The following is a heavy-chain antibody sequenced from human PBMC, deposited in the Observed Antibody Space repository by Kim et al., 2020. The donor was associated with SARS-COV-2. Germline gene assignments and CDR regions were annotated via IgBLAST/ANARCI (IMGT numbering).Heavy chain of an antibody. J-gene: IGHJ4*02. D-gene: IGHD6-13*01. V-gene: IGHV3-30*18. CDR1: GFTFSSYG. CDR2: ISYDGSNK. Sequence: GGSLRLSCAASGFTFSSYGMHWVRQAPGKGLEWVAVISYDGSNKYYADSVKGRFTISRDNSKNTLYLQMNSLRAEDTAVYYCAKDRDSSTLDYWGQGTLV. CDR3: AKDRDSSTLDY.